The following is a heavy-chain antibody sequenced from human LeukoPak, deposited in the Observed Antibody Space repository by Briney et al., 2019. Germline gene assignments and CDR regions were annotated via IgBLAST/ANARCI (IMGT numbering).Heavy chain of an antibody. CDR1: GFTVGNSY. D-gene: IGHD5-12*01. J-gene: IGHJ4*02. CDR3: ARDLFHFASGYDVDY. Sequence: PGGSLRLSRAASGFTVGNSYLNWVRQAPGKGLEWVSSISTSSNYIYYADSVKGRFTISRDNAKNSLYLQMNSLRAEDTAVYYCARDLFHFASGYDVDYWGQGTLVTVSS. CDR2: ISTSSNYI. V-gene: IGHV3-21*01.